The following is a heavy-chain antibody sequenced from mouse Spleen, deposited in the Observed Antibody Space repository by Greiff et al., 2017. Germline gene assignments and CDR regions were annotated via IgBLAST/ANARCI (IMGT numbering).Heavy chain of an antibody. V-gene: IGHV2-4-1*01. J-gene: IGHJ1*01. CDR2: IWSDGST. D-gene: IGHD1-1*01. CDR3: ARNDYGSSYWYFDV. Sequence: VKLQESGPGLVAPSQSLSITCTVSGFSLTNYAVHWVRQSPGKGLEWLGVIWSDGSTDYNAAFISRLSISKDNSKSQVFFKMNSLQADDTAIYYCARNDYGSSYWYFDVWGAGTTVTVSS. CDR1: GFSLTNYA.